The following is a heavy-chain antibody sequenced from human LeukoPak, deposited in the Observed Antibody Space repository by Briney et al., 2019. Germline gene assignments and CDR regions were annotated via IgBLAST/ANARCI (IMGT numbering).Heavy chain of an antibody. V-gene: IGHV3-30*02. Sequence: GGSLRLSCAASGFTFSSYGMHWVRQAPGKGLEWVAFIRYDGSNKYYADSVKGRFTISRDNSKNTLYLQMNSLRAEDTAVYYCAKGPGLLSDAFDIWGQGTMVTVSS. CDR3: AKGPGLLSDAFDI. D-gene: IGHD2-21*02. CDR2: IRYDGSNK. CDR1: GFTFSSYG. J-gene: IGHJ3*02.